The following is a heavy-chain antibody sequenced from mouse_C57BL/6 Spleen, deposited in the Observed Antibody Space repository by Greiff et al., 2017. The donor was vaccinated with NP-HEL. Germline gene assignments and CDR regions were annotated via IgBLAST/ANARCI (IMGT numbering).Heavy chain of an antibody. D-gene: IGHD1-1*01. CDR2: ISDGGSYT. CDR3: ARDPLYYGSSYGYFDV. J-gene: IGHJ1*03. V-gene: IGHV5-4*01. Sequence: EVKLMESGGGLVMPGGSLKLSCAASGFTFSSYAMSWVRQTPEKRLEWVATISDGGSYTYYPDNVKGRFTISRDNAKNNLYLQMSHLKSEDTAMYYCARDPLYYGSSYGYFDVWGTGTTVTVSS. CDR1: GFTFSSYA.